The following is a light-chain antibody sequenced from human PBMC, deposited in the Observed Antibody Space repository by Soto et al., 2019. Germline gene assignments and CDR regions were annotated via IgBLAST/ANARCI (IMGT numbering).Light chain of an antibody. CDR1: QSVLLSSNNKNY. V-gene: IGKV4-1*01. J-gene: IGKJ2*01. CDR2: WAS. Sequence: DIVMTQSPDSLAVSLGERATINCKSSQSVLLSSNNKNYLAWYQQKPGQPPKLLIYWASTRESGVADRFSGSGSGTDFTLTVSSLQAEDVAVYYCHQYYSFPYTFGQGTKLEIK. CDR3: HQYYSFPYT.